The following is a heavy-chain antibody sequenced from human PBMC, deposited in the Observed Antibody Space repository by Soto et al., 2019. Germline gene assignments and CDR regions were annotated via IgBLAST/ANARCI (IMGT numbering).Heavy chain of an antibody. CDR1: GFTFSSYA. Sequence: GGSLRLSCAASGFTFSSYAMSWVRQAPGKGLEWVSAISGSGGSTYYADSVKGRFTISRDNSKNTLYPQMNSLRAEDTAVYYCAKAVDTAMATAHFDYWGQGTLVTVSS. J-gene: IGHJ4*02. CDR2: ISGSGGST. V-gene: IGHV3-23*01. D-gene: IGHD5-18*01. CDR3: AKAVDTAMATAHFDY.